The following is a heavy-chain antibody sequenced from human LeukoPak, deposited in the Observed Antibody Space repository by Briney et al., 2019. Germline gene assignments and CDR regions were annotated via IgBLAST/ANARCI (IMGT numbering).Heavy chain of an antibody. CDR2: ISGDAIST. Sequence: GGSLRLSCAASGFSFHVYAMHWVRQTPGKGLEWVSLISGDAISTYYADSVKGRFTISRDNSKNSLYLQMNSLRGEDTALYFCVKGRQWLITNWGQGTLVTVSS. CDR3: VKGRQWLITN. V-gene: IGHV3-43*02. D-gene: IGHD6-19*01. CDR1: GFSFHVYA. J-gene: IGHJ4*02.